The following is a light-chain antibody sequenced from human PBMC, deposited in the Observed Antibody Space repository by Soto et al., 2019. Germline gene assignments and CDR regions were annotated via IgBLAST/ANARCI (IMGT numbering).Light chain of an antibody. Sequence: EIVLTQSPGTLSLSPGDRATLSCRASQGVSSSYLAWYQQKPGQAPRLLIYGASKRASGIPARFSGSGSGTDFTLTISSLEPEDFAVYYCQERTSWPPWTFGQGTKVDIK. V-gene: IGKV3-11*01. CDR2: GAS. CDR1: QGVSSSY. J-gene: IGKJ1*01. CDR3: QERTSWPPWT.